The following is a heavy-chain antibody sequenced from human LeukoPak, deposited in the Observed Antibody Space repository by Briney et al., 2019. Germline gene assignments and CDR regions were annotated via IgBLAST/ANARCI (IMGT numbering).Heavy chain of an antibody. CDR1: GGSISSYY. D-gene: IGHD3-3*01. Sequence: SETLSLTCTVSGGSISSYYWSWIRQPPGKGLEWIGYIYYSGSTNYNPSLKSRVTISVDTSKNQFSLRLSSVTAADTAVYYCARVHYDFWSGDYYYYYMDVWGKGITVTVSS. CDR2: IYYSGST. J-gene: IGHJ6*03. CDR3: ARVHYDFWSGDYYYYYMDV. V-gene: IGHV4-59*01.